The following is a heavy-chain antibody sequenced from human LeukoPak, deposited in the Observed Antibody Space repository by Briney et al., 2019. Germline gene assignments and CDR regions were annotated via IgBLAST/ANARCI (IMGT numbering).Heavy chain of an antibody. D-gene: IGHD5-12*01. Sequence: GGSLRLSCAASGFIFRSYAMHWVRQAPGKGLEWVAFIRYDGSNKYYADSVKGRFTISRDNSKNTLYLQMNSLRAEDTAVYYCARGPSGYHNTGGQGTLVTVSS. J-gene: IGHJ4*02. CDR1: GFIFRSYA. CDR3: ARGPSGYHNT. V-gene: IGHV3-30*14. CDR2: IRYDGSNK.